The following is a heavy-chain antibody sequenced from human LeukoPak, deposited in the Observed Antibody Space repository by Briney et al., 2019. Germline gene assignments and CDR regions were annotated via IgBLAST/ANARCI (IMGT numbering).Heavy chain of an antibody. CDR2: IYPGDSDT. CDR3: ARGGNWYYDYVWGSYRYGWFDP. V-gene: IGHV5-51*01. CDR1: GYSFTSYW. J-gene: IGHJ5*02. D-gene: IGHD3-16*02. Sequence: GESLKISCKGSGYSFTSYWIGWVRQMPGKGLEWMGIIYPGDSDTRYSPSFQGQVTISADKSISTAYLQWSSLKASDTAMYYCARGGNWYYDYVWGSYRYGWFDPWGQGTLVTVSS.